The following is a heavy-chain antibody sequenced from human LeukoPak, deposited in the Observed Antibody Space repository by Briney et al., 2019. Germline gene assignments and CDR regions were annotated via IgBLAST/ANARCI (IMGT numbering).Heavy chain of an antibody. CDR1: GGSISSYS. V-gene: IGHV4-59*13. CDR2: IYYSGST. D-gene: IGHD5-18*01. J-gene: IGHJ4*02. CDR3: ARYSSAGRFDY. Sequence: SETLSLTCTVSGGSISSYSWNWIRQPPGKGLEWIGYIYYSGSTNYNPSLKSRVTISADTSKNQFSLKLSSVTAADTAVYYCARYSSAGRFDYWGQGTLVTVSS.